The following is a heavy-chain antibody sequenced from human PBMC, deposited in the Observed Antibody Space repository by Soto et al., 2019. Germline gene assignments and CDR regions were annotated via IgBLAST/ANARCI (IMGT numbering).Heavy chain of an antibody. V-gene: IGHV4-59*01. CDR2: IYYSGST. CDR3: ARSGAYGDYVNYFDY. CDR1: GGSISSYY. J-gene: IGHJ4*02. D-gene: IGHD4-17*01. Sequence: SETLSLTCTVSGGSISSYYWSWIRQPPGKGLEWIGYIYYSGSTNYNPSLKSRVTISVDTSKNQFSLKLSSVTAADTAVYYCARSGAYGDYVNYFDYWGQGTLVTVSS.